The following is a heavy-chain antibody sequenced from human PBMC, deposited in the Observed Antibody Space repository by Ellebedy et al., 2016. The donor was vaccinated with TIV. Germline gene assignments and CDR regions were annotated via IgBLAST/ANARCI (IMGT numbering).Heavy chain of an antibody. D-gene: IGHD4-17*01. V-gene: IGHV3-23*01. CDR1: VLPFRRYP. J-gene: IGHJ4*02. Sequence: GESLKISXAASVLPFRRYPMSCVRQAPGKGLEWVSAISGSGGSTYYADSVKGRFTISRDNSKNTLYLQMNSLRAEDTAVYYCANMGSYGDYGYWGQGTLVTVSS. CDR3: ANMGSYGDYGY. CDR2: ISGSGGST.